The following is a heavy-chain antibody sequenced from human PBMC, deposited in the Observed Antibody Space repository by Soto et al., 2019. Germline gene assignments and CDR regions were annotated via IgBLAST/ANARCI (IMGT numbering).Heavy chain of an antibody. V-gene: IGHV4-59*08. D-gene: IGHD3-10*01. Sequence: PSETLSLTCTVSGASISGSYWSWIRQPPGKGLEWIGYLSYSGTTHYYPSLRGRVTISRDTSDLQFSLRLSSVTTADTAIYYCARHRAFGINSVSPFDVWGQGKLVTVSS. CDR1: GASISGSY. CDR3: ARHRAFGINSVSPFDV. J-gene: IGHJ3*01. CDR2: LSYSGTT.